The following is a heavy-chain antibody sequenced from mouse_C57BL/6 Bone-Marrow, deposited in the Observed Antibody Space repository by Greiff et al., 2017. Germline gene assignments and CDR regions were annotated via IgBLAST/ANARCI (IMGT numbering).Heavy chain of an antibody. J-gene: IGHJ3*01. CDR1: GYTFTSYG. D-gene: IGHD3-3*01. CDR3: ARQGRGFAY. V-gene: IGHV1-81*01. Sequence: QVQLQPSGAELARPGASVKLSCKASGYTFTSYGISWVKQRTGQGLEWIGEIYPRSGNTYYNEKFKGKATLTADKSSSTAYMELRSLTSEDSAVYFCARQGRGFAYWGQGTLVTVSA. CDR2: IYPRSGNT.